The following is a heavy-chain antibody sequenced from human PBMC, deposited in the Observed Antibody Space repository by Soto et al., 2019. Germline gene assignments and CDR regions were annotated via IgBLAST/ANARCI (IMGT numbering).Heavy chain of an antibody. J-gene: IGHJ4*02. CDR3: TRKKCIGDCYLFDY. Sequence: GXSVKGSCKASGYTFNTYGINWVRQAPGQGLEWMGWINTDSGNPSYSQKFQGRVSMTRDTSSGTAYMEMRSLTSDDTAVYYCTRKKCIGDCYLFDYWGQGTLVTVSS. V-gene: IGHV1-18*01. D-gene: IGHD2-21*02. CDR1: GYTFNTYG. CDR2: INTDSGNP.